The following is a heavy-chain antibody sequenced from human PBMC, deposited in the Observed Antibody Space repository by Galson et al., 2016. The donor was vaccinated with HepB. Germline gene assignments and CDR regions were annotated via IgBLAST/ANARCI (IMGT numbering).Heavy chain of an antibody. CDR2: ISSSSNSM. D-gene: IGHD6-19*01. CDR3: VKGAGTIDY. J-gene: IGHJ4*02. Sequence: SLRLSCADSGFTFNTYGMNWVRQAPGKGLEWISYISSSSNSMYYADSVKGRFTISRDNAKNSLYLQMNSLRDEDTAVYYCVKGAGTIDYWGQGTLVTVSS. CDR1: GFTFNTYG. V-gene: IGHV3-48*02.